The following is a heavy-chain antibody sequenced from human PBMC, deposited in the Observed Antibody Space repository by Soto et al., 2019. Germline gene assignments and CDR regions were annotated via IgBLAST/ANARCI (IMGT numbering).Heavy chain of an antibody. D-gene: IGHD4-17*01. V-gene: IGHV3-30-3*01. CDR2: ISYDGSNK. J-gene: IGHJ4*02. Sequence: QVQLVESGGGVVQPGRSLRLSCAASGFTFSSYAMHWVRQAPGKGLEWVAVISYDGSNKYYADSVKGRFTISRDNSKNTLYLQMNSLRAEDTAVYYCARMGRGDYDNDFDYWGQGTLVTVSS. CDR1: GFTFSSYA. CDR3: ARMGRGDYDNDFDY.